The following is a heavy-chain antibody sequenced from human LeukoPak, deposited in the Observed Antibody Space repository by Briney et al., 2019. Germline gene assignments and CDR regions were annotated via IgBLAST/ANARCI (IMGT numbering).Heavy chain of an antibody. Sequence: GGSLRLSCAASGFTFSSYEMNWVRQAPGKGLEWVSYISSSGSTIYYADSAKGRFTISRDSAKNSLYLQMNSLRAENTAVYYCARLRLGINWFDPWGQGTLVTVSS. CDR1: GFTFSSYE. D-gene: IGHD3-10*01. CDR2: ISSSGSTI. J-gene: IGHJ5*02. CDR3: ARLRLGINWFDP. V-gene: IGHV3-48*03.